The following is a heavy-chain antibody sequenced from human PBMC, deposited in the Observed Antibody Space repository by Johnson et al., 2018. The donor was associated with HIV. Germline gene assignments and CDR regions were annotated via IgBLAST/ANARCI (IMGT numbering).Heavy chain of an antibody. J-gene: IGHJ3*02. CDR2: ISYDGSNK. CDR3: AKETRDSRSAFDI. CDR1: GFTFSNYG. Sequence: QVQLVESGGGVVQPGRSLRLSCAASGFTFSNYGIHWVRQAPGKGLEWVAVISYDGSNKYYADSVKGRFTISRDNSKKTLYLQMNSLRAEDTAVYYCAKETRDSRSAFDIWGQGTMVTVSS. D-gene: IGHD3-22*01. V-gene: IGHV3-30*18.